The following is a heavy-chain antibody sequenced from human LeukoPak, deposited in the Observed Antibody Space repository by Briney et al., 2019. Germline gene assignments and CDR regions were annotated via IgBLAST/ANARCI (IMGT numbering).Heavy chain of an antibody. J-gene: IGHJ4*02. CDR3: ARYYYDSSGYFRYFDS. D-gene: IGHD3-22*01. Sequence: PSETLSLTCAVYGGSFSGYYWSWIRQPPGKGLEWIGEINHSGSTNYNPSLKSRVTISVDRSKNQFSLNLSSVTAADTAVYYCARYYYDSSGYFRYFDSWGQGTLVTVSS. V-gene: IGHV4-34*01. CDR2: INHSGST. CDR1: GGSFSGYY.